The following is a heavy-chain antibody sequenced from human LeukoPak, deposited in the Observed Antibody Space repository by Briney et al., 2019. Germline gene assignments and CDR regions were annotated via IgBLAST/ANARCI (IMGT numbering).Heavy chain of an antibody. D-gene: IGHD2-2*02. CDR3: ARGEVPAAIYYYYGMDV. Sequence: GGSLRLSCAASGFTFSSYGMHWVRQAPGKGLEWVAVIWYDGSNKYYADSVKGRFTISRDNSKNTLYLQMNGLRAEDTAVYYCARGEVPAAIYYYYGMDVWGQGTTVTVSS. V-gene: IGHV3-33*01. CDR2: IWYDGSNK. J-gene: IGHJ6*02. CDR1: GFTFSSYG.